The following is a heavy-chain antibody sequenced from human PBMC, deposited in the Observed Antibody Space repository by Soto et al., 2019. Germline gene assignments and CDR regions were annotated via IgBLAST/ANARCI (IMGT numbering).Heavy chain of an antibody. V-gene: IGHV1-18*04. Sequence: ASVKVSCKASGYTFTSYGISWVRQAPGQGLEWMAWISAYNGNINYAQKLQGRVTMTTDTSTSTAYMELRSLRSDDTAVYYCATEIYDFCSGSRVQLDVWGQGTTVTVSS. D-gene: IGHD3-3*01. CDR1: GYTFTSYG. J-gene: IGHJ6*02. CDR3: ATEIYDFCSGSRVQLDV. CDR2: ISAYNGNI.